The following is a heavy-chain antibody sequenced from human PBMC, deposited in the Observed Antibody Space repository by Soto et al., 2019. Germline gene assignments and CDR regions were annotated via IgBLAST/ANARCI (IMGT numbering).Heavy chain of an antibody. J-gene: IGHJ5*02. CDR2: IYTSGST. V-gene: IGHV4-4*07. CDR3: ASGGHQGVDWFDP. Sequence: SETLSLTCTVSGGSISSYYCSWIRQPAGKGLEWIGRIYTSGSTNYNPSLKSRVTMSVDTSKNQFSLKLSSVTAADTAVYYCASGGHQGVDWFDPWGQGTLVTVSS. D-gene: IGHD2-15*01. CDR1: GGSISSYY.